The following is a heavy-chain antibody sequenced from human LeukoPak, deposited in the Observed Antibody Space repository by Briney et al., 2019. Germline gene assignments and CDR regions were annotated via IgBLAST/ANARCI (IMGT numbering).Heavy chain of an antibody. CDR2: INSGGTT. CDR1: GLKASSTY. Sequence: PGGSLRLSCVASGLKASSTYMNWVRQAPGKGREWDSLINSGGTTYYPDSVKGRFTIARDHSKNTLFLQMNSLRAEDSGVYYWAREWREAQKDAFDFWGQGTMVTVSS. V-gene: IGHV3-66*01. D-gene: IGHD1-26*01. J-gene: IGHJ3*01. CDR3: AREWREAQKDAFDF.